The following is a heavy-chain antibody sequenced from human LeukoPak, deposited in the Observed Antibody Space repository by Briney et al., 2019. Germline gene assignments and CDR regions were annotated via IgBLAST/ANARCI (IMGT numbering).Heavy chain of an antibody. CDR1: GFIFSNAW. Sequence: GGSLRLSCAASGFIFSNAWMRWVRQAPGKGLEWVGRIKSKTDGGTTDDAAPVKGRFTISRDDSKNTLYLQMNSLRAEDTAVYYCAKDSAAAGLNWFDPWDQGTLVTVSS. CDR3: AKDSAAAGLNWFDP. V-gene: IGHV3-15*01. D-gene: IGHD6-13*01. CDR2: IKSKTDGGTT. J-gene: IGHJ5*02.